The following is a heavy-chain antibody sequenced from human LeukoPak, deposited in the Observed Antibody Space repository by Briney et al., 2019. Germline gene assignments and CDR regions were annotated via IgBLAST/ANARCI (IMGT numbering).Heavy chain of an antibody. D-gene: IGHD2-2*01. CDR2: FDPEDGET. CDR1: GYTLTELS. CDR3: ATDYSLYCSSTSCYFS. J-gene: IGHJ5*02. Sequence: ASVKVSCKVSGYTLTELSMHWVRQAPGKGLEWMGGFDPEDGETIYAQKFQGRATMTEDTSTDTAYMELSSLRSEDTAAYYCATDYSLYCSSTSCYFSWGQGTLVTVSS. V-gene: IGHV1-24*01.